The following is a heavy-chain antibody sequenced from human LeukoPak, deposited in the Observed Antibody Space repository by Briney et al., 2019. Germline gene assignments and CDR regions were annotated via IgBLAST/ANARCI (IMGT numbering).Heavy chain of an antibody. Sequence: GASVKVSFRASGYTFTSYGISWVRQAPGQGLERVGWISAYNGNTNYAQKRNARVTMTTDTSTSTAYMELRSLRSDDTAVYYCARCRSYYDILTGYYVSGTFDYWGQGTLVTVSS. CDR2: ISAYNGNT. CDR3: ARCRSYYDILTGYYVSGTFDY. D-gene: IGHD3-9*01. CDR1: GYTFTSYG. J-gene: IGHJ4*02. V-gene: IGHV1-18*01.